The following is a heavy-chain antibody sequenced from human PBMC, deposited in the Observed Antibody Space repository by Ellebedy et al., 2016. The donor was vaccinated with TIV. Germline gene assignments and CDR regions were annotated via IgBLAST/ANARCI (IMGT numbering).Heavy chain of an antibody. J-gene: IGHJ6*02. D-gene: IGHD6-13*01. CDR2: LSGSGGST. V-gene: IGHV3-23*01. CDR3: TRGKARTGYQYGMDL. Sequence: PGGSLRLSCAVSGFTFSSYAMSWVRQAPGKGLEWVSSLSGSGGSTYYADSVKGRFTISRDNSKNTVFLQMNSLRAEDTAVYFCTRGKARTGYQYGMDLWGQGTTVAVSS. CDR1: GFTFSSYA.